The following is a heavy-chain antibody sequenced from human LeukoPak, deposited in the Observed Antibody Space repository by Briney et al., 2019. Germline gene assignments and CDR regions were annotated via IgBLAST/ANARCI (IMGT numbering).Heavy chain of an antibody. CDR3: ARHQLRGFLDDN. J-gene: IGHJ4*02. CDR2: INHSGST. Sequence: SETLSLTCAVYGGSFSGYYWSWIRQPPGKGLEWSGEINHSGSTNYNPSLKSRVSISIDTSKKQFSLKLTSVTAADTAVYYCARHQLRGFLDDNWGQGTLVTVSS. V-gene: IGHV4-34*01. CDR1: GGSFSGYY. D-gene: IGHD3-10*01.